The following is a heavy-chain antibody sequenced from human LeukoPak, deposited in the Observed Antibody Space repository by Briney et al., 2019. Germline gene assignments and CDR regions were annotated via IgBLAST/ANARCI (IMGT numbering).Heavy chain of an antibody. V-gene: IGHV3-23*01. D-gene: IGHD6-13*01. J-gene: IGHJ4*02. Sequence: GGSLRLSCAASGFTFSSYAMSWVRQAPGMGLEWVSAISGNSGNTHYADSVKGRLTISRDNSKNTLYLQMNSLRAEDTAIYYCARPARVGAVDYWGQGTLVTVSS. CDR2: ISGNSGNT. CDR1: GFTFSSYA. CDR3: ARPARVGAVDY.